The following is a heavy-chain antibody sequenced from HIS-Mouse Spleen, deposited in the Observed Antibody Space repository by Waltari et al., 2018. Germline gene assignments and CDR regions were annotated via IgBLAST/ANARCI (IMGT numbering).Heavy chain of an antibody. J-gene: IGHJ4*02. D-gene: IGHD1-26*01. CDR2: ISYDGSNK. V-gene: IGHV3-30*18. Sequence: QVQLVESGGGVVQPGRSLRLSCAASGFTFSSYGMHWVRQAPGKGLGWVAVISYDGSNKYYADSVKGRFTISRDNSKNTLYLQMNSLRAEDTAVYYCAKDRQEGAFDYWGQGTLVTVSS. CDR1: GFTFSSYG. CDR3: AKDRQEGAFDY.